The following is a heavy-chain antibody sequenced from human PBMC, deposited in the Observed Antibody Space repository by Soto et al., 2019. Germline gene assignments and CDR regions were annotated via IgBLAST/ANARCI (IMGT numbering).Heavy chain of an antibody. CDR3: ARHHGSPGSYFGMDV. CDR1: GYSFTSYW. CDR2: IYPGDSDT. V-gene: IGHV5-51*01. D-gene: IGHD6-13*01. Sequence: GESLKSSCKGSGYSFTSYWINWVRQMPGKGLEWMGIIYPGDSDTRYSPSFQGQVTISADKSISTAYLQWRSLKASDTAMYYCARHHGSPGSYFGMDVWGQGTTVTVSS. J-gene: IGHJ6*02.